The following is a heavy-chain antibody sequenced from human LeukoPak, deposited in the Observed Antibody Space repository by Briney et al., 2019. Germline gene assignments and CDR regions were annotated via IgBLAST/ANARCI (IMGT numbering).Heavy chain of an antibody. J-gene: IGHJ6*04. D-gene: IGHD2-15*01. V-gene: IGHV3-23*01. CDR1: GFTLSSYG. CDR3: ITPDKPLGYCSGGSCSLGCS. Sequence: GGSLRLSCAASGFTLSSYGMSWVRQAPGKGLEWVSTISGSGGRTYYADSVKGRFTISRDNSKNTLYLQMNSLKTEDTAVYYCITPDKPLGYCSGGSCSLGCSWGKGTTVTISS. CDR2: ISGSGGRT.